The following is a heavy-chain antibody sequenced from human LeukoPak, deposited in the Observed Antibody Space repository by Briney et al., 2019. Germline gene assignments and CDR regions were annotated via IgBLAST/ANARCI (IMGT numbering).Heavy chain of an antibody. CDR2: VDPEDGET. V-gene: IGHV1-69-2*01. J-gene: IGHJ4*02. CDR1: GYTFTDYY. CDR3: ATGLLVGATS. D-gene: IGHD1-26*01. Sequence: ASVKVSCKASGYTFTDYYMHWVQQAPGKGLEWMGRVDPEDGETIYAEKFQGRVTITADTSTDTAYMELSSLRSEDTAVYYCATGLLVGATSWGRGTLVTVSS.